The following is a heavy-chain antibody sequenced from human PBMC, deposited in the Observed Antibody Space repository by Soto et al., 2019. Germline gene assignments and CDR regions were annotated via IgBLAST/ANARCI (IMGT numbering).Heavy chain of an antibody. CDR2: IAPTDSYT. CDR3: AGHMSTLMGFNY. J-gene: IGHJ4*02. V-gene: IGHV5-10-1*01. D-gene: IGHD1-26*01. CDR1: RYNFTDYW. Sequence: GESLKISCRSSRYNFTDYWITSVRQMPGRGLEWTGRIAPTDSYTRFSPSFQGDVTISVDRSTTTAYLEWSSLKASDTAMYYCAGHMSTLMGFNYGDRGTQSTV.